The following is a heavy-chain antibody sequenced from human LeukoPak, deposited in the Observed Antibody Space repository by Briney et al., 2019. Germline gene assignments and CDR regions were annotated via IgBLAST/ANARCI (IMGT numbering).Heavy chain of an antibody. J-gene: IGHJ1*01. CDR2: ISGSGGST. D-gene: IGHD1-1*01. V-gene: IGHV3-23*01. CDR1: GFTFSSYA. CDR3: AKFPTGYLRAPKH. Sequence: AGGSLRLSCAASGFTFSSYAMSWVRQAPGKGLEWVSAISGSGGSTYYADSVKGRFTISRDNSKNTLYLQMNSLRAEDTAVYYCAKFPTGYLRAPKHWGQGTLVTVSS.